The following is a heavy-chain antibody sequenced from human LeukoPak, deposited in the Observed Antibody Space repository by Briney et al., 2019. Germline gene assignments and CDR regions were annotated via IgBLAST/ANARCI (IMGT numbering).Heavy chain of an antibody. J-gene: IGHJ3*01. Sequence: GGSLRLSCAASGFNFRDAAMTWVRQAPGKGLEWVSLISFSGDNSYYADSVKGRFAISRDNSKNTLSLQMNSLRVEDTAIYYCAKDIQLSTWGLGTMVTVSS. CDR1: GFNFRDAA. CDR3: AKDIQLST. V-gene: IGHV3-23*01. CDR2: ISFSGDNS. D-gene: IGHD5-24*01.